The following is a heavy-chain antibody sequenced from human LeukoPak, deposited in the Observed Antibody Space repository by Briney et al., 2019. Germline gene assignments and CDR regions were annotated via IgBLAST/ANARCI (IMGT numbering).Heavy chain of an antibody. CDR1: GYTFTSYA. D-gene: IGHD3-22*01. CDR2: INAGNGNT. V-gene: IGHV1-3*01. Sequence: ASVKVSCKASGYTFTSYAMHWVRQAPGQRLEWMGWINAGNGNTKYSQEFQGRVTITRDTSTSTAYMELRSLRSDDTAVYYCARDGNYYDSSGYSFPMDVWGKGTTVTVSS. CDR3: ARDGNYYDSSGYSFPMDV. J-gene: IGHJ6*03.